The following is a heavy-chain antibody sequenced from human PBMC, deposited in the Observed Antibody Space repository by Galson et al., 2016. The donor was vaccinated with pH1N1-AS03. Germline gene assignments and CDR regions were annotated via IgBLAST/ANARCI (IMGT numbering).Heavy chain of an antibody. D-gene: IGHD1-7*01. V-gene: IGHV3-21*01. CDR2: IGTSSTYI. CDR3: ARDRGWNYGGLDL. Sequence: SLRLFCAASGFIFSAYPMNWVRQAPGKGLEWVSFIGTSSTYIYYADSGKGRFTISRDNMKKSLYLQLNSLRAEDTGIYYCARDRGWNYGGLDLWGQGTLVTVSS. J-gene: IGHJ5*02. CDR1: GFIFSAYP.